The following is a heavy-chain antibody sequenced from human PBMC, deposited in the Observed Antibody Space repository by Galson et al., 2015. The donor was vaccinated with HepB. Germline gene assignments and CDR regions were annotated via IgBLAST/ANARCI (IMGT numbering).Heavy chain of an antibody. Sequence: SLRLSCAGSGFTFSSYWMSWVRQAPGKGLEWVANINEDGSEKFYVDSVKGRFTISRDNAKNSMYLQMNSLRAEDTAVYYCARDSVVAGGGDWFDPWGQGTLVTVSS. D-gene: IGHD2-2*01. CDR3: ARDSVVAGGGDWFDP. CDR1: GFTFSSYW. V-gene: IGHV3-7*01. J-gene: IGHJ5*02. CDR2: INEDGSEK.